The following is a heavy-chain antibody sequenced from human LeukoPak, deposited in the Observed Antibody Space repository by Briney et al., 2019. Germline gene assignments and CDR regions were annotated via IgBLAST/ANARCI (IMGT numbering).Heavy chain of an antibody. D-gene: IGHD6-19*01. CDR3: ARDPSSGWYWYFDY. CDR1: GGSISSYY. Sequence: PSETLSLTCTVSGGSISSYYWSWIRQPPGKGLEWIGYIYYSGSTNYNPSLNRRVTISVDTSKNQFSLKLSSVTAADTAVYYCARDPSSGWYWYFDYWGQGTLVTVSS. CDR2: IYYSGST. V-gene: IGHV4-59*01. J-gene: IGHJ4*02.